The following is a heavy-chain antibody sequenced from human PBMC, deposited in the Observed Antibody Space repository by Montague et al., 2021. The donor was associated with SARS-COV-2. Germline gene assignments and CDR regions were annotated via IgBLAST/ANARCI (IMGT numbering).Heavy chain of an antibody. CDR2: IYYSGST. D-gene: IGHD2-2*01. Sequence: SETLSLTCTVYGVSISSYSWTWIRQPPGKGLEWIGFIYYSGSTNYNPSLKSRVTISADTSKNQFSLKLSSVTAADTAVYYCAKQALTRDCTNTTCFGAAFDTWGQGTMVTVSS. CDR1: GVSISSYS. J-gene: IGHJ3*02. CDR3: AKQALTRDCTNTTCFGAAFDT. V-gene: IGHV4-59*08.